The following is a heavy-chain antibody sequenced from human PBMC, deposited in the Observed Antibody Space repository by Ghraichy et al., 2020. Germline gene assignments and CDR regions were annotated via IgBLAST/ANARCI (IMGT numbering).Heavy chain of an antibody. D-gene: IGHD3-10*01. CDR1: GFTFSSYA. Sequence: GESLNISCAASGFTFSSYAMSWVRQAPGKGLEWVSAISGSGGITYHADSVKGRFTISRDNSKNTLYLQMNSLRVEDTAVYYCTKDPPSSGSGKNWFDPWGQGTLVTVSS. CDR2: ISGSGGIT. V-gene: IGHV3-23*01. CDR3: TKDPPSSGSGKNWFDP. J-gene: IGHJ5*02.